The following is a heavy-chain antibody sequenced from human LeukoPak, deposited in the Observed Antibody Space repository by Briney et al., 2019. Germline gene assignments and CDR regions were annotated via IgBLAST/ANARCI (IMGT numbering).Heavy chain of an antibody. J-gene: IGHJ4*02. CDR3: ARDGYNSYYFDY. CDR1: GFTVSSNY. CDR2: IYSGGST. Sequence: PGGSLRLSCAASGFTVSSNYMSWVRQAPGKGLEWVSVIYSGGSTYYADSVKGRFTISRDNFKNTLYLQMNSLRAEDTAVYYCARDGYNSYYFDYWGQGTLVTVSS. D-gene: IGHD5-24*01. V-gene: IGHV3-53*01.